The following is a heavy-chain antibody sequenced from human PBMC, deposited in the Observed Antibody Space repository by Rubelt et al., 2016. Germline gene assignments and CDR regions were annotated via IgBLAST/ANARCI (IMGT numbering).Heavy chain of an antibody. CDR2: IYWDDDK. Sequence: QITLKESGPTLVKPTQTLTLTCTFSGFSLSTSGVGVGWIRQPPGKALEWLALIYWDDDKRYSPSLKSRLTLTKDTSKNQVVLTIANMDPVDTATYYCAHRSGIVGDTAFDYWGQGTLVTVSS. D-gene: IGHD1-26*01. CDR3: AHRSGIVGDTAFDY. CDR1: GFSLSTSGVG. J-gene: IGHJ4*02. V-gene: IGHV2-5*02.